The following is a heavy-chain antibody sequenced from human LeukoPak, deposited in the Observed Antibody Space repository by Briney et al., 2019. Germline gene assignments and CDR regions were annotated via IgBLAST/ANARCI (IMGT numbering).Heavy chain of an antibody. D-gene: IGHD2-15*01. CDR3: ARLGDPEGYCSGGSCYFDY. Sequence: GGSLRLSCAASGFTFSSYWMSWVRQAPGKGLEWVANIKQDGSEKYYVGSVKGRFTISRDNAKNSLYLQMNSLRAEDTAVYYCARLGDPEGYCSGGSCYFDYWGQGTLVTVSS. CDR1: GFTFSSYW. J-gene: IGHJ4*02. CDR2: IKQDGSEK. V-gene: IGHV3-7*01.